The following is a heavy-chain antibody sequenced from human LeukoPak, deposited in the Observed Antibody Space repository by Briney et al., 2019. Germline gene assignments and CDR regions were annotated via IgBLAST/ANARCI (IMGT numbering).Heavy chain of an antibody. V-gene: IGHV4-59*01. CDR2: IYYSGST. Sequence: PSETLSLTCTVSGGSISSYYWSWIRQPPGKGLEWIGYIYYSGSTNYNPSLKSRVTISVDTSKNQFSLKLSSVTAADTAVCYCARRGGYCSSTSCRYWFDPWGQGTLVTVSS. J-gene: IGHJ5*02. CDR3: ARRGGYCSSTSCRYWFDP. CDR1: GGSISSYY. D-gene: IGHD2-2*01.